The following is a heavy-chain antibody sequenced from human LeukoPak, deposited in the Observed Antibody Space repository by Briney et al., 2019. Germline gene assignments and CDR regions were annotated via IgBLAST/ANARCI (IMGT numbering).Heavy chain of an antibody. CDR2: MNLHNGNT. V-gene: IGHV1-8*01. D-gene: IGHD2-2*01. CDR1: GYTFTRYD. CDR3: ARGHQLNDYYMDV. J-gene: IGHJ6*03. Sequence: ASVKVSCEASGYTFTRYDMNWVRQASGQGLEGLGWMNLHNGNTGYSERFQGRVTMTRNTSLSTAYLELSSLRTEDTAVNYCARGHQLNDYYMDVWGKGTTVTVSS.